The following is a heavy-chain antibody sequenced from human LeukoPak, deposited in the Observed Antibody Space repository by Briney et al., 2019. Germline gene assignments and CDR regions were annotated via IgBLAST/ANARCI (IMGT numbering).Heavy chain of an antibody. Sequence: GGSLRLPCAASGYTFSSYAMSWVRQAPGKGLEWVSAISGSGGSTYYADSVKGRFTISRDNSKNTLYLQMNSLRAEDTAVYYCAKRQGITMIVVVITYFDYWGQGTLVTVSS. CDR2: ISGSGGST. D-gene: IGHD3-22*01. J-gene: IGHJ4*02. V-gene: IGHV3-23*01. CDR3: AKRQGITMIVVVITYFDY. CDR1: GYTFSSYA.